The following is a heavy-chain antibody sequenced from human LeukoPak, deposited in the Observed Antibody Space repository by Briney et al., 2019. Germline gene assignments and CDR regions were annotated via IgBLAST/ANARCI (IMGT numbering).Heavy chain of an antibody. D-gene: IGHD2-2*01. Sequence: GASVKVSCKASGYTFTSYDINWVRQATGQGLEWMGWMNPNSGNTGYAQKFQGRVTMTRNTSISTAYMELSSLRSEDTAVYYCVRGYCSSTSCFFDPWGQGTLVTVSS. CDR3: VRGYCSSTSCFFDP. J-gene: IGHJ5*02. V-gene: IGHV1-8*01. CDR2: MNPNSGNT. CDR1: GYTFTSYD.